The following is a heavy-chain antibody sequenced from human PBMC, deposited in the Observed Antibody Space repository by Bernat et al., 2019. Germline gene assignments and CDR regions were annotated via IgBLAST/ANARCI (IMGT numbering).Heavy chain of an antibody. CDR1: GFTFSRYG. J-gene: IGHJ6*02. CDR2: IKEDGSEK. Sequence: EVQLVESGGGLVQPGGSLRLSCAASGFTFSRYGMTWVRQAPGKGLEWVANIKEDGSEKYYVDSVKGRFTISKDNGKNSLYLQMNSLRAEDTAVCYCARGRYCSGPSCRYGPYGVDVWGHGTTVTVSS. CDR3: ARGRYCSGPSCRYGPYGVDV. V-gene: IGHV3-7*03. D-gene: IGHD2-2*01.